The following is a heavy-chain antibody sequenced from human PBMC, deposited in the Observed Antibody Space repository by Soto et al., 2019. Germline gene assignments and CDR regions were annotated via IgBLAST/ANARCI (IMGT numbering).Heavy chain of an antibody. V-gene: IGHV5-10-1*01. CDR1: GYTFTSYW. CDR3: ARAMVRGKNYYGVDV. D-gene: IGHD3-10*01. Sequence: GESLKISCKGSGYTFTSYWITWVRQMPGKGLEWMGRIDPSGSYTNYSSSFQGHVTISVDKSISTAYLQWSSLKASDTAMYYCARAMVRGKNYYGVDVWGQGTTVTVSS. CDR2: IDPSGSYT. J-gene: IGHJ6*02.